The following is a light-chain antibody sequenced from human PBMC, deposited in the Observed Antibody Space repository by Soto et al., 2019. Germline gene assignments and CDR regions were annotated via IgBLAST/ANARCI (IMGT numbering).Light chain of an antibody. CDR2: GAS. CDR3: QQYGISPRT. V-gene: IGKV3-20*01. Sequence: EIVLTQSPGTLSLSPGESATLSCRASQIVSSNFLAWFQQKPGQAPRLLIYGASSRATGIPDRFSGSGSGTDFTLTISRLEPEDFAVYYCQQYGISPRTFGQGTKVEIK. CDR1: QIVSSNF. J-gene: IGKJ1*01.